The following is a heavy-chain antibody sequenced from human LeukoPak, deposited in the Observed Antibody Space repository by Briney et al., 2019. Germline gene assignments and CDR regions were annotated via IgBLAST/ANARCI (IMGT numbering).Heavy chain of an antibody. V-gene: IGHV1-46*01. CDR3: ARECGGDCYSRSYYYYYDMDV. Sequence: ASVKVSCKASGYTITNNYMHWVRQAPGQGLEWMGVINPSGTGTSYAQKFQGRVTMTRDTSTSTVYMELSSLRSEDTAVYYCARECGGDCYSRSYYYYYDMDVWGKGTTVTISS. CDR1: GYTITNNY. CDR2: INPSGTGT. J-gene: IGHJ6*03. D-gene: IGHD2-21*02.